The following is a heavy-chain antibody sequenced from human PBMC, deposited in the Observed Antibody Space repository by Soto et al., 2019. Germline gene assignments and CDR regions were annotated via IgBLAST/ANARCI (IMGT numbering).Heavy chain of an antibody. CDR1: GGPISSSNW. J-gene: IGHJ4*02. CDR2: IYHSGST. D-gene: IGHD5-18*01. Sequence: SETLSLTCAVSGGPISSSNWWTWVRQPPGKGLEWIGEIYHSGSTNYNASLKSRVTISVDKSKNQFSLKLSSVTAADTAVYYCASRRGYSYNHGELFACWGQGSLVPGSS. V-gene: IGHV4-4*02. CDR3: ASRRGYSYNHGELFAC.